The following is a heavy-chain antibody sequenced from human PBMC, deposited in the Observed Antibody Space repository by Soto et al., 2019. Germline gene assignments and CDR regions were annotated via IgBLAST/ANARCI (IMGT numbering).Heavy chain of an antibody. V-gene: IGHV3-33*01. J-gene: IGHJ6*01. CDR2: IWYDGSKI. CDR3: PRPLAQHQLGFCMDL. CDR1: GFTFSTYG. Sequence: SGGSLRLSCAASGFTFSTYGMHWVRQAQGKGLEWVAVIWYDGSKIYYADSVKGRFTISRDNSKSTLSLQMNSLRAEDTSVYYCPRPLAQHQLGFCMDLWGQGSPVTFSS. D-gene: IGHD6-13*01.